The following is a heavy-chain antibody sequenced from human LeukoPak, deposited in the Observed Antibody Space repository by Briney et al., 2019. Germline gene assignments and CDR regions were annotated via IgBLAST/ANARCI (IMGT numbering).Heavy chain of an antibody. CDR3: TTLDTIFGVVIIPGDY. D-gene: IGHD3-3*01. CDR1: GFTFSNAW. CDR2: IKSKTDGGTT. J-gene: IGHJ4*02. Sequence: PGGSLRLSCAASGFTFSNAWMSWVRQAPGKGLEWVGRIKSKTDGGTTDYAAPVKGRFTISRDDSKNTLYLQMNSLKTEDTAVYYCTTLDTIFGVVIIPGDYWGQGTLVTVSS. V-gene: IGHV3-15*01.